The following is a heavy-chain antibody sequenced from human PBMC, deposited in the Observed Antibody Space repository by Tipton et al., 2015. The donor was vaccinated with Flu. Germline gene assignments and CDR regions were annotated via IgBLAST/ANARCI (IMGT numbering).Heavy chain of an antibody. CDR1: GFSISTSE. J-gene: IGHJ4*02. CDR2: VGNRNST. V-gene: IGHV3-48*03. D-gene: IGHD7-27*01. Sequence: SLRLSCAVSGFSISTSEMNWVRQAPGKGLEWVSFVGNRNSTYYADSVKGRFTVARDYAKNSVYLQMNGLGAEDTAMYYCARGRGVHWGYYFDYWGQGTLVTVSS. CDR3: ARGRGVHWGYYFDY.